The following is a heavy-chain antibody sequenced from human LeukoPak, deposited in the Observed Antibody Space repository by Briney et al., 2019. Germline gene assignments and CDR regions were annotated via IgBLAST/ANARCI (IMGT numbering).Heavy chain of an antibody. D-gene: IGHD3-10*01. Sequence: GGSLRLSCIASGFTFSTYWMTWVRQAPGQGLEWVANINHVGSEKYFVDSVKGRFTIFRDNAKNSLYLQMNSLRADDTAVYYCVRGSSGTVVRGVAWAWFDPWGQGTLVIVSS. J-gene: IGHJ5*02. CDR3: VRGSSGTVVRGVAWAWFDP. V-gene: IGHV3-7*03. CDR1: GFTFSTYW. CDR2: INHVGSEK.